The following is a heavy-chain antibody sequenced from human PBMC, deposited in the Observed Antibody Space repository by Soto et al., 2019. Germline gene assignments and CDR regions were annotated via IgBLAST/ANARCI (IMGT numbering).Heavy chain of an antibody. V-gene: IGHV3-9*02. J-gene: IGHJ4*02. D-gene: IGHD4-17*01. CDR2: ISSNSDTI. CDR3: AKDMKWGGMTTIHYFDS. CDR1: GFTADDYA. Sequence: EVQLVESGGGLVQPGRSLRLSCVASGFTADDYAMHWVRQAPGKGLEWVSGISSNSDTIDYADSVKGRFTISRDNAXNXXFLQMNSLRPEDKALYYCAKDMKWGGMTTIHYFDSWGQGTLVTVSS.